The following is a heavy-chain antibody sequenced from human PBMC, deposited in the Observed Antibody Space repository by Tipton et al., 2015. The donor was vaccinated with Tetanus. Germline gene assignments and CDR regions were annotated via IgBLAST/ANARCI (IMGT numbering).Heavy chain of an antibody. CDR2: IFYSGST. J-gene: IGHJ5*02. V-gene: IGHV4-59*12. D-gene: IGHD6-6*01. Sequence: TLSLTCTVSGGSINNYYWSWIRQPPGRGLEWIAYIFYSGSTNYSPSLKSRVTISVDTSKNQFSLKLNSVTAADTAVYYCARDQGGGRVVRLNWFGPWGQGTLVTVSS. CDR3: ARDQGGGRVVRLNWFGP. CDR1: GGSINNYY.